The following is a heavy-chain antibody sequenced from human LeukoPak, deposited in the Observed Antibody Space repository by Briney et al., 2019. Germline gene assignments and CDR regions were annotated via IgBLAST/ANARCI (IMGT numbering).Heavy chain of an antibody. CDR1: GFTFSSYS. CDR2: ISSSSSYI. V-gene: IGHV3-21*01. D-gene: IGHD3-3*01. J-gene: IGHJ4*02. CDR3: ARTQGVDDRYDY. Sequence: GGSLRLTCAASGFTFSSYSMNWVRQAPGKGLEWVSSISSSSSYIYYADSVKGRFTISRDNAKNSPYLQMNSLRAEDTAVYYCARTQGVDDRYDYWGQGTLVTVSS.